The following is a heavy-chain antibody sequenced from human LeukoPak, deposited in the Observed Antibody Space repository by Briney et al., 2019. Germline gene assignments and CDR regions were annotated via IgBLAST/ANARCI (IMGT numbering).Heavy chain of an antibody. Sequence: GGSLRLSCAASGFTSSSYAMSWVRQAPGKGLEWVSAISGSGGSTYYADSVKGRFTISRDNSKNTLYLQMNSLRAEDTAVYYCAKDYGGIVGATGAFDIWGQGTMVTVSS. CDR2: ISGSGGST. V-gene: IGHV3-23*01. D-gene: IGHD1-26*01. CDR3: AKDYGGIVGATGAFDI. CDR1: GFTSSSYA. J-gene: IGHJ3*02.